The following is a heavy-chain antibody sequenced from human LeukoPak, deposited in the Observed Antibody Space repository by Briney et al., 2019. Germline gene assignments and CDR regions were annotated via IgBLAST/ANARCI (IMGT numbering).Heavy chain of an antibody. D-gene: IGHD6-19*01. V-gene: IGHV3-53*01. Sequence: GGSLRLSCAASGFTVSSNYMSWVRQAPGKGLEWVSVIYSGGSTYYADSVKGRFTISRDNSNNTLYLQMNSLRAEDTAVYYCARSSNYYYYYMDVWGKGTTVTVSS. J-gene: IGHJ6*03. CDR1: GFTVSSNY. CDR3: ARSSNYYYYYMDV. CDR2: IYSGGST.